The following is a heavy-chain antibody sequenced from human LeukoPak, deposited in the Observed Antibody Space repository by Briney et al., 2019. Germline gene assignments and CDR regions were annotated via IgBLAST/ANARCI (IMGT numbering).Heavy chain of an antibody. CDR1: GYTFTGYY. Sequence: GASVKVSCKASGYTFTGYYMHWVRQAPGQGLEWMGWINPNSGGTNYAQKFQGRVTMTRDTSISTAYMELSRLRSGDTAVYYCARGPHDYGDYADWFDPWGQGTLVTVSS. CDR2: INPNSGGT. J-gene: IGHJ5*02. V-gene: IGHV1-2*02. D-gene: IGHD4-17*01. CDR3: ARGPHDYGDYADWFDP.